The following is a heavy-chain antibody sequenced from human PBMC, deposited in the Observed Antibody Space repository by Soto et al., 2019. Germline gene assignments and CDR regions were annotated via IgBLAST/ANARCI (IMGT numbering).Heavy chain of an antibody. J-gene: IGHJ4*02. CDR2: ISGSGGST. Sequence: EVQLLESGGGLVQPGGSLRLSCAASGFTFSNYAMGWVRQAPGEGLEWVSTISGSGGSTYYADSVKGRFTISRDNSKNTLYLQMNSLRAEDTAVYYCAKDVGDIVVVVAASHWAQGTLVTVSS. CDR1: GFTFSNYA. V-gene: IGHV3-23*01. D-gene: IGHD2-15*01. CDR3: AKDVGDIVVVVAASH.